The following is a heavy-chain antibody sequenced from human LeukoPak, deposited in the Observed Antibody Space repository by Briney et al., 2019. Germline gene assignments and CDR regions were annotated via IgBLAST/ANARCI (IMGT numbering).Heavy chain of an antibody. CDR2: IIPVSGTT. J-gene: IGHJ4*02. Sequence: SVKVSCKASGGTFTTYSISWVRQAPGQGLEWMGNIIPVSGTTDYAQKFQGRVTITTDESTSTTYLELSSLRSDDTAVYYCARVTSGSYDYWGQGTLVTVSS. CDR1: GGTFTTYS. CDR3: ARVTSGSYDY. V-gene: IGHV1-69*05. D-gene: IGHD1-26*01.